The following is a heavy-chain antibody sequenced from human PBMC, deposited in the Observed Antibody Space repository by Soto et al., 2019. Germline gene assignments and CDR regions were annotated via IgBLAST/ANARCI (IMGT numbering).Heavy chain of an antibody. Sequence: QVQLQQWGAGLLKPSETLSLTCAVYGGSFSGYFWSWIRQPPGKGLEWIGEIDHSGSTNYNPSLKSRVTILVDTSKNQFSPKLSLVTAADKAVYYCAREGAARPNWFDPWGQGTLVTVSS. J-gene: IGHJ5*02. V-gene: IGHV4-34*01. D-gene: IGHD6-6*01. CDR2: IDHSGST. CDR1: GGSFSGYF. CDR3: AREGAARPNWFDP.